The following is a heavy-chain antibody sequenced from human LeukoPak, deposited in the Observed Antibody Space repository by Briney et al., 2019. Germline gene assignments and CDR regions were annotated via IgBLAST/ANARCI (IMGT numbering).Heavy chain of an antibody. CDR3: ARDEYYYDSSGYHPQNWFDP. V-gene: IGHV1-18*01. CDR2: ISAYNGNT. J-gene: IGHJ5*02. CDR1: GYTFTSYG. D-gene: IGHD3-22*01. Sequence: GASVKVSCKASGYTFTSYGISWVRQVPGQGLEWMGWISAYNGNTNYAQKLQGRVTMTTDTSTSTAYMELRSLRSDDTAVYYCARDEYYYDSSGYHPQNWFDPWGQGTLVTVSS.